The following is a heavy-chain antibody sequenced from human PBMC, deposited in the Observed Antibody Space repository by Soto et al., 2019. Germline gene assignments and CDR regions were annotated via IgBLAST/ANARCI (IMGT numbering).Heavy chain of an antibody. CDR1: GGSISTYY. J-gene: IGHJ3*01. CDR3: ARDSGFLTSDAFDL. CDR2: IHKAENT. Sequence: QVQLQESGPGLVKPSETLSLICTVSGGSISTYYWSWIRQPPGRGLEWIGYIHKAENTNYNPSLKSRVTISVDTSKNPFSLKLNSVTAADTAIYYCARDSGFLTSDAFDLWGQGTVVTVSS. D-gene: IGHD5-12*01. V-gene: IGHV4-59*01.